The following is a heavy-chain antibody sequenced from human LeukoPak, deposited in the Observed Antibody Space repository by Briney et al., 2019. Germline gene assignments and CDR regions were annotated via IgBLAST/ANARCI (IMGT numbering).Heavy chain of an antibody. Sequence: GASVKVSCKASGYTFTGHYMHWVRQAPGQGLEWMGWINPNSGDTNYAQKFQGRVTMTRDTSTSTAYMELSSLRSDDTAVYYCARDYRSFDWLLSRGQGTLVTVSS. CDR2: INPNSGDT. D-gene: IGHD3-9*01. J-gene: IGHJ4*02. CDR1: GYTFTGHY. V-gene: IGHV1-2*02. CDR3: ARDYRSFDWLLS.